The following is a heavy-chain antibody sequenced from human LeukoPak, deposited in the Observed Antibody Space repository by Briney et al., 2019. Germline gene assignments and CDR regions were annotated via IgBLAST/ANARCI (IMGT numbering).Heavy chain of an antibody. CDR3: ARGPGYYYDSSGYSNVVDC. Sequence: SETLSLTCAVYGGSFSGYYWSWIRQPPGKGLEWIGEINHSGSTNYNPSLKSRVTISVDTSKNQFSLKLSSVTAADTAVYYCARGPGYYYDSSGYSNVVDCWGQGTLVTVSS. CDR1: GGSFSGYY. CDR2: INHSGST. D-gene: IGHD3-22*01. J-gene: IGHJ4*02. V-gene: IGHV4-34*01.